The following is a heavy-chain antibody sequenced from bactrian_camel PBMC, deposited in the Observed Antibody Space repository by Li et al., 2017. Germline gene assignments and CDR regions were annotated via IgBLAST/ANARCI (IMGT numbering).Heavy chain of an antibody. D-gene: IGHD3*01. Sequence: HVQLVESGGGSVQAGGSLRLSCSAPGFTSNSCAIHWYRQAPGKEREFVSSLSPDGTTTYAKSVQGRFTISKDKADDTVYLQMNSLKPEDTAMYYCAADRAVQVFGIMGCNWGRRIEYPYYGQGTQVTVS. CDR1: GFTSNSCA. J-gene: IGHJ4*01. CDR2: LSPDGTT. CDR3: AADRAVQVFGIMGCNWGRRIEYPY. V-gene: IGHV3S63*01.